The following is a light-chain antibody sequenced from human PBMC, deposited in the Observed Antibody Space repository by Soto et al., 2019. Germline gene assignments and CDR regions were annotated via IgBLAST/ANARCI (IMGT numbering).Light chain of an antibody. CDR3: QQYNSFPIT. V-gene: IGKV1-5*03. J-gene: IGKJ5*01. CDR1: QTIYSW. CDR2: KAS. Sequence: DIQMTQSPSTLSASAGDRVTIICRASQTIYSWLAWYQQKPGRAPKLLIYKASTLESGVPSRFSGRGSGTEFTLTISSLQPADFGTYYCQQYNSFPITFGQGTRLEIK.